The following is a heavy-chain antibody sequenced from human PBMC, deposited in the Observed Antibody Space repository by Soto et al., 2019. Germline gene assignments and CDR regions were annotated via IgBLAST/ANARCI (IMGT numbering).Heavy chain of an antibody. V-gene: IGHV4-39*01. CDR1: GGSSISLSHH. D-gene: IGHD2-8*01. Sequence: LQTLCLTCTVSGGSSISLSHHCTWIRQPPGKGLEWIGSIYYSGNTYHNPSLKSRVTISVDTSKNQFSLKLSSVTAADTSVYYCERKENGQSHSWGHGTLVT. J-gene: IGHJ5*01. CDR2: IYYSGNT. CDR3: ERKENGQSHS.